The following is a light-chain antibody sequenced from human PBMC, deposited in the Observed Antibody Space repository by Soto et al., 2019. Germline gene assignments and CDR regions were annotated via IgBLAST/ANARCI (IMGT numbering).Light chain of an antibody. CDR2: GAS. J-gene: IGKJ5*01. Sequence: IVLTQSPGTRSLSAGERATLSCRASQSVSNNYLAWYQQKHGQAPRLVIYGASNRATGIPDRFSGSVSGTDFTITISSLETEDGAVYYCQQRSNWLLTFGQGTRLENK. CDR3: QQRSNWLLT. CDR1: QSVSNNY. V-gene: IGKV3D-20*02.